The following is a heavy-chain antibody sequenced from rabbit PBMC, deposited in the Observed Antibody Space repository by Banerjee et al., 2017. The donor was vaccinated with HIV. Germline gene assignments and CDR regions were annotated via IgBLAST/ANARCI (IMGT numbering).Heavy chain of an antibody. CDR2: IYGGSGSA. J-gene: IGHJ4*01. Sequence: QSLEESGGGLVQPGGSLTLSCNASGFDLSAYWMCWVRQAPGKGLEWIACIYGGSGSAYYASWAKGRFTISKTSSTTVTLQMTSLTAADTATYFCARGVYAGYGDYGYVPYYFNLWGPGTLVTVS. CDR1: GFDLSAYW. V-gene: IGHV1S40*01. CDR3: ARGVYAGYGDYGYVPYYFNL. D-gene: IGHD2-1*01.